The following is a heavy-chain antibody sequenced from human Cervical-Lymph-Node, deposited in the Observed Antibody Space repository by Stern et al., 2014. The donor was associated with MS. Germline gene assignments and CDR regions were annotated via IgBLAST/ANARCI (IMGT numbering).Heavy chain of an antibody. D-gene: IGHD3-10*01. CDR3: ARHEGSYTNNWFDP. V-gene: IGHV4-59*08. CDR1: GGSIRSYF. CDR2: VYDSGST. Sequence: VQLVESGPGLVKPSETLSLTCTVSGGSIRSYFWSWIRQPPGKGLEWIGHVYDSGSTTYNPSPQSRVTISVDTPNNQVSLKLSSVTAADTAVYFCARHEGSYTNNWFDPWGQGTLVSVSS. J-gene: IGHJ5*02.